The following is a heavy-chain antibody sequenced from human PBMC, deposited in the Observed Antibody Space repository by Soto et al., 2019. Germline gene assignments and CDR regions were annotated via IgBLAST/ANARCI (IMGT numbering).Heavy chain of an antibody. CDR3: ARGYYSGSNPSSFDY. D-gene: IGHD1-26*01. CDR2: ITPTLNIA. CDR1: VSTFSSYT. J-gene: IGHJ4*02. V-gene: IGHV1-69*01. Sequence: QLQLVQSGAEVREPGSSVKVSCKASVSTFSSYTVIWVRQAPGQGLEWMGGITPTLNIAKYAEKFQGRVTITADESTSTVNMHLSSLRSEDTAVYFCARGYYSGSNPSSFDYWGQGTLVAVSS.